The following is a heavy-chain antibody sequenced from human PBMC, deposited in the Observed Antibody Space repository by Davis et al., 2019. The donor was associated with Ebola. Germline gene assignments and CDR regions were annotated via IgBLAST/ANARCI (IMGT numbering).Heavy chain of an antibody. CDR1: GCTFTSYY. Sequence: AASVKVSCKASGCTFTSYYMHWVRQAPGQGLEWMGIINPSGGSTSYAQKFQGRVTMTRDTSTSTVYMELSSLRSEDTAVYYCARHGSSGYDAFDIWGQGTMVTVSS. CDR3: ARHGSSGYDAFDI. CDR2: INPSGGST. J-gene: IGHJ3*02. D-gene: IGHD3-22*01. V-gene: IGHV1-46*03.